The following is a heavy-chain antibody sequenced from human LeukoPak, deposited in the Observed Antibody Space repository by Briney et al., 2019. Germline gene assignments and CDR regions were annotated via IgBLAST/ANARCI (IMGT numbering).Heavy chain of an antibody. CDR3: ARGVGAAHYYLDY. V-gene: IGHV1-69*13. Sequence: SVKVSCKASGGTFSSYAINWVRQAPGQGLEWMGGIIPIFGTANYAQKFQGRVTITADESTSTAYMELTSLRSEDTAVYYRARGVGAAHYYLDYWGQGTLVTVSS. D-gene: IGHD6-13*01. J-gene: IGHJ4*02. CDR2: IIPIFGTA. CDR1: GGTFSSYA.